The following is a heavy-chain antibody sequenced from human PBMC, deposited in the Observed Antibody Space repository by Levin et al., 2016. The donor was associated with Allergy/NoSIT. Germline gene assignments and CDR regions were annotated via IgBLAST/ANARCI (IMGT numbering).Heavy chain of an antibody. Sequence: ASVKVSCKASGYTFTSYYMHWVRQAPGQGLEWMGIINPSGGSTTYAQKFQGRVTMTRDTSTSTVYMELSSLRSEDTAVYYCARDRPTRITTTVTIDAFDIWGQGTMVTVSS. CDR2: INPSGGST. J-gene: IGHJ3*02. CDR3: ARDRPTRITTTVTIDAFDI. V-gene: IGHV1-46*01. CDR1: GYTFTSYY. D-gene: IGHD4-17*01.